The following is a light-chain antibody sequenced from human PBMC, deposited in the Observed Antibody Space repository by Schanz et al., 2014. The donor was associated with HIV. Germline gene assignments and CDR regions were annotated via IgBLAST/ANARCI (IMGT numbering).Light chain of an antibody. J-gene: IGKJ4*01. Sequence: EIVLTQSPGTLSLSPGERATLSCRASQSVSSSYLAWYQQRPGQPPRLLVYGASTRATGIPDRFSGSGSGTDFTLTISRLEPEDFAVYYCQQYETSPLTFGGGTKVEIK. V-gene: IGKV3-20*01. CDR2: GAS. CDR1: QSVSSSY. CDR3: QQYETSPLT.